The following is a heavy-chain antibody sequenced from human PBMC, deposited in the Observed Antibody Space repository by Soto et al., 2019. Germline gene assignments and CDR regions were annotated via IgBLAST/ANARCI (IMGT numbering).Heavy chain of an antibody. J-gene: IGHJ4*02. CDR1: GFTFSNYD. Sequence: QVQLVESGGGVVQPGRSLRLSCAASGFTFSNYDMHWVRQAPGKGLEWVAVIWYDGNKKYYADSVKGRFTISRDNSKNTLYLQLSSLRAEDTAVYYGATGGSRADYWGQGNLVTVSS. CDR2: IWYDGNKK. V-gene: IGHV3-33*01. D-gene: IGHD2-2*01. CDR3: ATGGSRADY.